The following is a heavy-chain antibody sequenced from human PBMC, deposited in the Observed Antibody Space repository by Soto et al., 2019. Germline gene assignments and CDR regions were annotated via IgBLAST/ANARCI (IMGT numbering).Heavy chain of an antibody. CDR3: AKIMLTVTTAPFDI. CDR1: GFTFSDHY. D-gene: IGHD4-17*01. J-gene: IGHJ3*02. Sequence: GGSLRLSCAASGFTFSDHYMTWIRQAPGKGLEWVSYISSGSTYTYSADSVKGRFTISRDNAKNSLYLQMNSLRAEDTAVYYCAKIMLTVTTAPFDIWGQGTMVTVSS. V-gene: IGHV3-11*03. CDR2: ISSGSTYT.